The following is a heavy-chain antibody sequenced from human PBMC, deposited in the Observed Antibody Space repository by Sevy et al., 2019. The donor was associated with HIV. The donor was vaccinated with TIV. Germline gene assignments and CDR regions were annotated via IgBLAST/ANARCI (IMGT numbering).Heavy chain of an antibody. CDR3: ARVYIVVVPAAMEYYYYGMDV. J-gene: IGHJ6*02. D-gene: IGHD2-2*01. CDR2: IKQDGSEK. Sequence: GSLRLSCAASGFTFSSYWMSWVRQAPGKGLEWVANIKQDGSEKYYVDSVKGRFTISRDNAKNSLYLKMNSLRAEDTAVYYCARVYIVVVPAAMEYYYYGMDVWGQGTTVTVSS. CDR1: GFTFSSYW. V-gene: IGHV3-7*01.